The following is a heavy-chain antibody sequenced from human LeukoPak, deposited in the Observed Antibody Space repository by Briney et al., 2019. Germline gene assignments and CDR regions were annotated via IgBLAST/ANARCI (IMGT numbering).Heavy chain of an antibody. V-gene: IGHV3-23*01. J-gene: IGHJ5*02. Sequence: PGGSLRLPCPASGFTFPRYAMSWVRQAPAKGLEWVSSISASGGPTYYADSVKGRFTISRDNSKNTLYLQMNTLRAEDTAVYYCATDLFAGTTGWFDPWGQGTLVTVSS. D-gene: IGHD1-1*01. CDR1: GFTFPRYA. CDR2: ISASGGPT. CDR3: ATDLFAGTTGWFDP.